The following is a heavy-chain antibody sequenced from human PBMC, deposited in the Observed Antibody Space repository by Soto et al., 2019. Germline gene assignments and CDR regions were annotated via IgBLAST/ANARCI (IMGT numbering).Heavy chain of an antibody. D-gene: IGHD2-15*01. V-gene: IGHV3-21*01. CDR2: ISSSSSYI. Sequence: GGSLRLSCAASGFTFSSYSMNWVRQAPGKGLEWVSSISSSSSYIYYVDSVKGRFTISRDNAKNSLYLQMNSLRAEDTAVYYCARDWPGYCSGGSCYGTTTFDYWGQGTLVTVSS. CDR1: GFTFSSYS. J-gene: IGHJ4*02. CDR3: ARDWPGYCSGGSCYGTTTFDY.